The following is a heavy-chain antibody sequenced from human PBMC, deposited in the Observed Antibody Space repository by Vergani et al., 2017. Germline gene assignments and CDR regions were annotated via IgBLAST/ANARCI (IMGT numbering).Heavy chain of an antibody. Sequence: QGRLVQSGAEVKKPGASVKVSCKASGYTFTDSYMHWVRQAPGQGLEWMGWINPNSGATKYSQKFQGRVTLTRVTSISTAFMELSSLRSNDTAVFYCASSDVRGWQSYDYWGQGTLVTVSS. V-gene: IGHV1-2*02. D-gene: IGHD6-19*01. CDR3: ASSDVRGWQSYDY. CDR2: INPNSGAT. CDR1: GYTFTDSY. J-gene: IGHJ4*02.